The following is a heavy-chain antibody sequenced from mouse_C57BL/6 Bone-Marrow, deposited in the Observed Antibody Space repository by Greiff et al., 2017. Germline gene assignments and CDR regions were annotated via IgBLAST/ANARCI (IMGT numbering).Heavy chain of an antibody. J-gene: IGHJ4*01. CDR3: ARAVFYAMDY. CDR1: GFSFNTYA. D-gene: IGHD3-3*01. V-gene: IGHV10-1*01. CDR2: IRIKSNNYAT. Sequence: DVKLQESGGGLVQPKGSLKLSCAASGFSFNTYAMNWVRQAPGKGLEWVARIRIKSNNYATYYADSVKDRFTISRDDSESMLYLQMNNLKTEDTAMYYCARAVFYAMDYWGQGTSVTVSS.